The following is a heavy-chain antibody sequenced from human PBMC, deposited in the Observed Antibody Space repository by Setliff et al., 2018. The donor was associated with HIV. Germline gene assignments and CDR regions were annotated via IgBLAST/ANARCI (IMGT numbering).Heavy chain of an antibody. J-gene: IGHJ2*01. D-gene: IGHD3-22*01. V-gene: IGHV1-3*01. CDR2: INPGNGDT. CDR3: ARHQAPYYGSSGYNPNWYFDL. Sequence: ASVKVSCKASGYTFTNYAIHWVRQAPAQRLEWMGWINPGNGDTKFSQNFQGRVTITTDTSASTAYMELNSLGSEDTAVYYCARHQAPYYGSSGYNPNWYFDLWGRGTLVTSPQ. CDR1: GYTFTNYA.